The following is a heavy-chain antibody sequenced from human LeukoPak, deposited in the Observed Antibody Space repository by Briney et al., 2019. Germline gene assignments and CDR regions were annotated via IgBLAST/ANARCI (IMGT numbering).Heavy chain of an antibody. CDR3: ARTRWIQLWYFDY. D-gene: IGHD5-18*01. CDR2: IKQDGTEK. J-gene: IGHJ4*02. CDR1: GFTFSSYW. V-gene: IGHV3-7*04. Sequence: GTSLRLSCAASGFTFSSYWMSWVRQAPGKGLEWVANIKQDGTEKYYVDSVKGRFTIPRDNAQNSLYLEMNSLRAEDTAVYYCARTRWIQLWYFDYGGRGTLVTVSS.